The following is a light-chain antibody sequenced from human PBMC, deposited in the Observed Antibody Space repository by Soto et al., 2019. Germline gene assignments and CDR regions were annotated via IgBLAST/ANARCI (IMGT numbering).Light chain of an antibody. CDR2: GAS. CDR1: QSVSSN. CDR3: QQYNNWPPWT. Sequence: EIVMTQSPATLSVSPGERATLSCRASQSVSSNLAWYQQKPGQAPRLLIYGASTRATGIPGRFSGSGSGTEFTLTISSLQSEDFAVYYCQQYNNWPPWTFGQGTKMEIK. J-gene: IGKJ1*01. V-gene: IGKV3-15*01.